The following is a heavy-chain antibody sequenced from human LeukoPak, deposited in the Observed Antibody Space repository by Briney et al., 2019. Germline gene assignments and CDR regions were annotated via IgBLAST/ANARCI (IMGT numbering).Heavy chain of an antibody. V-gene: IGHV4-59*01. CDR1: GSSISSYY. D-gene: IGHD3-3*01. Sequence: SETLSLTCTVSGSSISSYYWSWIRQPPGKGLEWIGYIYYSGSTNYNPSLKSRVTISVDTSKNQFSLKLSSVTAADAAVYYCARGYDTIFGVVITDDAFDIWGQGTMVTVSS. CDR2: IYYSGST. J-gene: IGHJ3*02. CDR3: ARGYDTIFGVVITDDAFDI.